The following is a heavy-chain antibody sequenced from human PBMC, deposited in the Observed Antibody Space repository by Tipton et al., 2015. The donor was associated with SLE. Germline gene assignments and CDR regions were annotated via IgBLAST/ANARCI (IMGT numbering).Heavy chain of an antibody. CDR1: GGSISSHY. V-gene: IGHV4-59*11. CDR3: ARGREWELLDAFDI. J-gene: IGHJ3*02. Sequence: TLSLTCTVSGGSISSHYWSWIRQPPGKGLEWIGDIYYSGSTNYNPSLKSRVTISVDTSKNQFSLKLSSVTAADTAVYYCARGREWELLDAFDIWGQGTMVTVSS. CDR2: IYYSGST. D-gene: IGHD1-26*01.